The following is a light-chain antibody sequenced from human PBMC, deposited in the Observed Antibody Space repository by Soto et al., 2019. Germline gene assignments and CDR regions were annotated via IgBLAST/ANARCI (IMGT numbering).Light chain of an antibody. CDR1: SSDVGGYNY. CDR3: SSYTRNRTYV. CDR2: SVS. J-gene: IGLJ1*01. Sequence: QSVLTQPPSASGSPGQSVTISCAGTSSDVGGYNYVSWYQQHPGKAPKLIIYSVSNRPSGVSNRFSGSKSGNTASLTISGLQAEDETDYYCSSYTRNRTYVFGTGTKVTVL. V-gene: IGLV2-14*01.